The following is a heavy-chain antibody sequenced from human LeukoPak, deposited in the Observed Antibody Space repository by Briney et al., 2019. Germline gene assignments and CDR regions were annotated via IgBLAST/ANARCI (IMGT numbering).Heavy chain of an antibody. Sequence: QPGGSLGLSCAASGVTFSRYWMHWVRQAPGKGLVWVSRIKNDGSRTTYADAVKGRFTISRDNSKNTLYLQLNSLRAEDTAVYHCARRRGPKGYCTGVNCYGDAFDIWGQGTMVTVSS. CDR2: IKNDGSRT. D-gene: IGHD2-15*01. J-gene: IGHJ3*02. CDR3: ARRRGPKGYCTGVNCYGDAFDI. CDR1: GVTFSRYW. V-gene: IGHV3-74*01.